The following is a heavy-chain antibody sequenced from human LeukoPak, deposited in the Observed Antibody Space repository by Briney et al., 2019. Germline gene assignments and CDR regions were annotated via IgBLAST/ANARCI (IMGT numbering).Heavy chain of an antibody. CDR3: ARAITVRYSSQSYYFDY. CDR1: GYNFTNYA. V-gene: IGHV1-18*01. D-gene: IGHD6-13*01. Sequence: ASVKVSCKASGYNFTNYAINWVRQAPGQGLEWMGWINPNSGGTNYAQKLQDRVTMTTDTSTSTAYMELRSLRSDDTAVYYCARAITVRYSSQSYYFDYWGQGTLVTVSS. CDR2: INPNSGGT. J-gene: IGHJ4*02.